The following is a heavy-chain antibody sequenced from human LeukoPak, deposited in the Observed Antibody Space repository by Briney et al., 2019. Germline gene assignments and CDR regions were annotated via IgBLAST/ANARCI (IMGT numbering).Heavy chain of an antibody. CDR3: ASHLYYYDSSGYYGPDRIDY. V-gene: IGHV1-46*01. CDR1: GYTFTSYY. CDR2: INPSGGST. Sequence: ASVKVSCKASGYTFTSYYMHWVRQAPGQGLEWMGIINPSGGSTSYAQKFQGRVTMTRDTSTSTVYMELSSLRSEDTAVYYCASHLYYYDSSGYYGPDRIDYWGQGTLVTVSS. J-gene: IGHJ4*02. D-gene: IGHD3-22*01.